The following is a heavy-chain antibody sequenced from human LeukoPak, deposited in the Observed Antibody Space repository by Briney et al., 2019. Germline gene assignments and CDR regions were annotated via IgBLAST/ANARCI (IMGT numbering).Heavy chain of an antibody. D-gene: IGHD4-17*01. CDR1: GGSISSSRYY. CDR3: ARLYGDYVLSPFDY. Sequence: SETLSLTCTVSGGSISSSRYYWGWIRQPPGKGLEWIGSIYHSGSTYYNPSLKSRVTISVDTSKNQFSLKLSSVTAADTAVYYCARLYGDYVLSPFDYWGQGTLVTVSS. J-gene: IGHJ4*02. CDR2: IYHSGST. V-gene: IGHV4-39*07.